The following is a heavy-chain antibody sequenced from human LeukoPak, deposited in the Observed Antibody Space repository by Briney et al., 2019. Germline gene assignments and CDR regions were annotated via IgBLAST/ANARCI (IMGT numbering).Heavy chain of an antibody. D-gene: IGHD6-19*01. J-gene: IGHJ4*02. V-gene: IGHV3-23*01. Sequence: PGGSLRLSCAASGFTFSAYNMSWVRQAPGKGLEWVSYISGGSGGIYYADSVKGRFTISRDNSKNTLYLQMNSLRAEDTAVYYCAYHSGIAVAGAFDYWGQGTLVTVSS. CDR3: AYHSGIAVAGAFDY. CDR2: ISGGSGGI. CDR1: GFTFSAYN.